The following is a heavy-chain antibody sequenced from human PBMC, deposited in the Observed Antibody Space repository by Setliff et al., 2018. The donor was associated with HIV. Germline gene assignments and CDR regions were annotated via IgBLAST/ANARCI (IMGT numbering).Heavy chain of an antibody. V-gene: IGHV1-24*01. CDR1: GYTLTGLS. CDR3: ATDPGYSSTWYSESFQH. D-gene: IGHD6-13*01. Sequence: PSVKVSCKISGYTLTGLSIHWVRQAPGKGLEWMANFDPEDGETFYAQKFQGRLTMTEDTSTDTAYMELSSLRSDDTAMYYCATDPGYSSTWYSESFQHWGQGTVVTVSS. J-gene: IGHJ1*01. CDR2: FDPEDGET.